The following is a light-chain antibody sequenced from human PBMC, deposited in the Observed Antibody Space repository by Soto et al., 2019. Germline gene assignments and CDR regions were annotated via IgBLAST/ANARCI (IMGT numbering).Light chain of an antibody. Sequence: EIVLTQSPATLSLSPGERATLSCRASQSVSSYLAWYPQKPGQAPRLLISDASNRATGIPPRFSGSGSGTAFTLTVSSLEPEDFAVYYCQQRRDWPLTFGGGTKVEI. CDR2: DAS. V-gene: IGKV3-11*01. J-gene: IGKJ4*01. CDR1: QSVSSY. CDR3: QQRRDWPLT.